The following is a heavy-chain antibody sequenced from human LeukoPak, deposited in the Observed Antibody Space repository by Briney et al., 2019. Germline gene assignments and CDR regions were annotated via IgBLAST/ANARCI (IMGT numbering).Heavy chain of an antibody. V-gene: IGHV3-74*01. CDR1: GFTFSSYW. D-gene: IGHD2-8*02. Sequence: PGGSLRLSCAASGFTFSSYWMHWVRQAPGKGLVRVSRINSDGSSTSYADSVKGRFTISRDNAKNTLYLQMNSLRAEDTAVYYCARDSTGTFDYWGQGTLVTVSS. J-gene: IGHJ4*02. CDR3: ARDSTGTFDY. CDR2: INSDGSST.